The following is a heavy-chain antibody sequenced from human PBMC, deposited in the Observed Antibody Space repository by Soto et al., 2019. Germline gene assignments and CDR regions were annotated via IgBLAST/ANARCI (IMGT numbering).Heavy chain of an antibody. CDR1: GFAFSTYA. Sequence: GGSLRPSCAVGGFAFSTYAMDWFRQAPGKGLEWVSGISGSGSRTYYADSVQGRFTISRDNSKKTLYLQMNSLRAEDTAVYYCARGGLGDYYYYGMDVWGQGTTVTVSS. CDR3: ARGGLGDYYYYGMDV. J-gene: IGHJ6*02. CDR2: ISGSGSRT. D-gene: IGHD3-16*01. V-gene: IGHV3-23*01.